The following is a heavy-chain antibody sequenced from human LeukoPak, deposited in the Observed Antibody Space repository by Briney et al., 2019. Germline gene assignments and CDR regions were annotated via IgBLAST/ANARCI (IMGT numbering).Heavy chain of an antibody. CDR1: GYTFTGYY. CDR2: INPNSGGT. V-gene: IGHV1-2*06. Sequence: ASVKVSCKASGYTFTGYYMHWVRQVPGQGLEWMGRINPNSGGTNYAQKFQGRVTMTRDTSINTGYMELSRLRSDDTAVYYCARGQQLGDFENWGQGTLVTVSS. CDR3: ARGQQLGDFEN. J-gene: IGHJ4*02. D-gene: IGHD6-13*01.